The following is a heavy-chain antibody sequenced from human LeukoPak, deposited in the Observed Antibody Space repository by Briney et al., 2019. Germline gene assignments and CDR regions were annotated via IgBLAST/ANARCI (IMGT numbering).Heavy chain of an antibody. CDR1: GYDFTSYW. V-gene: IGHV5-51*01. Sequence: GESLKISCQGSGYDFTSYWIGWVRQLSGKGPEWMGILYPGDSDTRYSPSFQGQVTISADKSISTAYLQWNSLKASDTAMYYCARRTEQQLGSGFDPWGQGTLVTVSS. CDR2: LYPGDSDT. CDR3: ARRTEQQLGSGFDP. J-gene: IGHJ5*02. D-gene: IGHD6-13*01.